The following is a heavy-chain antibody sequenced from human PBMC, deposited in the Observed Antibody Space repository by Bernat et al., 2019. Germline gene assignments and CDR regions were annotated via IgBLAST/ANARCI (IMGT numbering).Heavy chain of an antibody. J-gene: IGHJ6*02. V-gene: IGHV1-18*01. CDR1: GYTFTSYG. D-gene: IGHD3-9*01. CDR2: ISAYNGNT. Sequence: QVQLVQSGAEVKKPGASVKVSCKASGYTFTSYGISWVRQAPGQGLEWMGWISAYNGNTNYAQKLQGRVTMTTDTSTNTAYMELRSLRSDDTAVYYCTREVFYYDILTGYYTTYYYGMDVWGQGTTVTVSS. CDR3: TREVFYYDILTGYYTTYYYGMDV.